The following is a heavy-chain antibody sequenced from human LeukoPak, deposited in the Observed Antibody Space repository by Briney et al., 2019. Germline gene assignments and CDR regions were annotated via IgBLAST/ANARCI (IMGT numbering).Heavy chain of an antibody. CDR1: GFTFKDYG. J-gene: IGHJ4*02. V-gene: IGHV3-20*04. Sequence: GGSLRLSCAASGFTFKDYGMSGVREAPGKGLEWVAGINWNGGSTGYADSVKGRFTISRDNAKNSLYLQTNSLRAEDTALYYCARDPPGLATTRVFDYWGQGTLVTVSS. CDR2: INWNGGST. CDR3: ARDPPGLATTRVFDY. D-gene: IGHD1-26*01.